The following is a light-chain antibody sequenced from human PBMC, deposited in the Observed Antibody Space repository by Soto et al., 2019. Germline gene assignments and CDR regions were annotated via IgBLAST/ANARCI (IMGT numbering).Light chain of an antibody. J-gene: IGKJ4*01. V-gene: IGKV1-5*03. CDR3: QKYNSDPLT. CDR2: KAS. CDR1: QTISSW. Sequence: DIQMTQSPSTLSGSVGDRATITCRASQTISSWLAWYQQKPGKAPKLLIYKASTLKSGVPSRFSGSGSGTEFTLTISSLQPEDVATYYCQKYNSDPLTFGGGTKVDIK.